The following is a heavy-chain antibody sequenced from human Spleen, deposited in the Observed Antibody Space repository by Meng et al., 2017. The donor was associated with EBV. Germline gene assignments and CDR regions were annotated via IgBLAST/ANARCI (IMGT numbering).Heavy chain of an antibody. J-gene: IGHJ4*02. V-gene: IGHV3-74*01. Sequence: EGELGGAGGAVVRPGGSLRLSCVASGFRFSRYWMHWVRQAPGKGLAWVSRTNEDGRITDYADSVKGRFTISRDNTKNIMYLQMDSLRAEDTALYFCSRDLAGSDDVWGQGTLVTVSS. D-gene: IGHD5-24*01. CDR2: TNEDGRIT. CDR3: SRDLAGSDDV. CDR1: GFRFSRYW.